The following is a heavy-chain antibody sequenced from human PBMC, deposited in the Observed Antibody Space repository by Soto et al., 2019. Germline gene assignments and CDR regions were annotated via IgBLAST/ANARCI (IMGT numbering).Heavy chain of an antibody. D-gene: IGHD3-22*01. J-gene: IGHJ6*02. CDR1: GFTFSSCW. V-gene: IGHV3-7*01. CDR2: IKQDGSEK. Sequence: GGSLRLSCAASGFTFSSCWMSWIRQAPGKGLEWVSTIKQDGSEKYYVDSVKGRFTISRDNAKNSLYLQMNSLRAEDTAVYYCARDYYDRSGYYYYYYYGMDVWGQGTPVTVYS. CDR3: ARDYYDRSGYYYYYYYGMDV.